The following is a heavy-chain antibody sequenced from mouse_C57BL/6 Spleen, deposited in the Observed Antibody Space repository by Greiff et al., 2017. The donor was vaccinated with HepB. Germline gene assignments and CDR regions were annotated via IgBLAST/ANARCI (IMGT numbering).Heavy chain of an antibody. CDR1: GYTFTDYE. D-gene: IGHD4-1*01. V-gene: IGHV1-15*01. J-gene: IGHJ4*01. CDR3: GDWGAMDY. Sequence: VQLVESGAELVRPGASVTLSCKASGYTFTDYEMHWVKQTPVHGLEWIGAIDPETGGTAYNQKFKGKAILTADKSSSTAYMELRSLTSEDSAVYYCGDWGAMDYWGQGTSVTVSS. CDR2: IDPETGGT.